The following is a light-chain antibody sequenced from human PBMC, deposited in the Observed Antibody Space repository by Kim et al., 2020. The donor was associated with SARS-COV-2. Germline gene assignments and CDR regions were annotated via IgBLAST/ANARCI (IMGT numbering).Light chain of an antibody. Sequence: EIVLTQSPGTLSLSLGERVALSCRASQTVRGSHLAWYQHRPGQAPRLLIYGASSRATGIPDRFSGSGSGTDFTLTIGRLEPEDVAVYYCQQYGNSPRTFGQGTKVDIK. J-gene: IGKJ1*01. CDR3: QQYGNSPRT. CDR1: QTVRGSH. V-gene: IGKV3-20*01. CDR2: GAS.